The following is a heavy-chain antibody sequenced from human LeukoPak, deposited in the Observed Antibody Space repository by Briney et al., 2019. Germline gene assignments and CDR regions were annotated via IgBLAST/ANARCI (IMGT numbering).Heavy chain of an antibody. Sequence: PGGSLSLSCAASGFTFSTYWMAWVRQAPGKGLEWVANIKEDESAKHQADSVKGRFTISRDNSQNFVYLQMSSLRGEDTAVYYCARDVGGSLDHWGRGTLVTVSS. J-gene: IGHJ4*02. CDR1: GFTFSTYW. D-gene: IGHD1-26*01. CDR3: ARDVGGSLDH. V-gene: IGHV3-7*01. CDR2: IKEDESAK.